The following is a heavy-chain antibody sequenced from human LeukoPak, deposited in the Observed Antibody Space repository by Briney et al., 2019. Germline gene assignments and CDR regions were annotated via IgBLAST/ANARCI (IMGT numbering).Heavy chain of an antibody. V-gene: IGHV4-59*08. D-gene: IGHD3-22*01. CDR1: GGSISNNY. CDR3: ATLRGYYADY. J-gene: IGHJ4*02. CDR2: IYYSGST. Sequence: PSETLSLTCTVSGGSISNNYWSWIRQPPGKGLEWIGYIYYSGSTNYNPSLKSRVTISVDTSKNQFSLKLSSVTAADTAVYYCATLRGYYADYWGQGTLVTVSS.